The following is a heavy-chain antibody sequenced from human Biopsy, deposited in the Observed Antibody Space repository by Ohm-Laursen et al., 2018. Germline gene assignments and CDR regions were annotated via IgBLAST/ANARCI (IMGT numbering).Heavy chain of an antibody. CDR2: IVVGGGNT. CDR1: GFTFNRSA. V-gene: IGHV1-58*02. Sequence: GASVKVSCKASGFTFNRSAMQWVRQARGQRLEWIGWIVVGGGNTNYAQKFQERVTITRDMSTSTAYMELSSLTTEDTAIYYCARGPHSGSHSCFDYWGRGTLVTVSS. J-gene: IGHJ4*02. D-gene: IGHD1-26*01. CDR3: ARGPHSGSHSCFDY.